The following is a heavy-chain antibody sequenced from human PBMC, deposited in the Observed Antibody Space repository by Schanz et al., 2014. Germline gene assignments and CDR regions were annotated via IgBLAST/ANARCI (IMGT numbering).Heavy chain of an antibody. J-gene: IGHJ4*02. CDR1: GYTFTSYG. D-gene: IGHD6-19*01. CDR2: INPSGGST. V-gene: IGHV1-46*01. Sequence: QVQLVQSGAEVKEPGASVKVSCKASGYTFTSYGISWVRQAPGQGLEWMGIINPSGGSTSYAQKFQGRVTMTRDTSTSTVYMDLSSLRSEDTAVYYCARDYSSGWYLDYWGQGTLVTVSS. CDR3: ARDYSSGWYLDY.